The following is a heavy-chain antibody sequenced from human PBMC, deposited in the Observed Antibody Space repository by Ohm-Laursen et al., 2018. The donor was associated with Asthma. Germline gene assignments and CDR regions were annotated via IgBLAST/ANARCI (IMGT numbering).Heavy chain of an antibody. J-gene: IGHJ3*01. Sequence: SLRLSCTASGFSFSSYTIHWVRQAPGKGLEWVAVTSYDGSNKYYADSVKGRFTISRDNSKNTLYLQMNSLRAEDTAVYYCARPSTSGWSLAFDLWGQGTMVAVSS. CDR2: TSYDGSNK. CDR1: GFSFSSYT. D-gene: IGHD6-19*01. V-gene: IGHV3-30-3*01. CDR3: ARPSTSGWSLAFDL.